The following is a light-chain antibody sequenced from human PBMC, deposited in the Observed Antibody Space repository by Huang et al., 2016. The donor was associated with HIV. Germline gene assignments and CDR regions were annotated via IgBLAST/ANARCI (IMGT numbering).Light chain of an antibody. CDR2: KAS. J-gene: IGKJ1*01. Sequence: DIQMTQSPSTLSASVGDRVTITCRARQSISNYLAWYQQKPGKAPKLLIYKASTLESGVPSRFSDSGSGTEFTLTISSLQPDDFATYYCQQYNSYRTFGQGTKVEIK. V-gene: IGKV1-5*03. CDR1: QSISNY. CDR3: QQYNSYRT.